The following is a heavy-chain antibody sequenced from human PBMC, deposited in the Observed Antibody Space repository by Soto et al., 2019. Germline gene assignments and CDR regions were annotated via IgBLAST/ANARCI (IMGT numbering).Heavy chain of an antibody. CDR3: ARVTYQLLIPDFDY. D-gene: IGHD2-2*01. J-gene: IGHJ4*02. CDR2: ISSGSSTI. CDR1: GFTFSDYS. V-gene: IGHV3-48*02. Sequence: EVQLVESGGGLVQPGGSLRLSCAASGFTFSDYSMNWVRQAPGKGLEWVSYISSGSSTIYYADPVKGRFTISRDNAKNSLYLQMNSLRDEDTAVYYCARVTYQLLIPDFDYWGQGTLVTVSS.